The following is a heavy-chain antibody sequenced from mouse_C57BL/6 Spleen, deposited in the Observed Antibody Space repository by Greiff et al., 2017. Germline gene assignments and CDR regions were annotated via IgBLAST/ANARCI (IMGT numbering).Heavy chain of an antibody. CDR1: GYSITSGYY. Sequence: EVKLMESGPGLVKPSQSLSLTCSVTGYSITSGYYWNWLRQFPGNKLELMGYISYDGSNNYNPSLKNRISITRDTSKNTLFLKLNSVTTEDTATDYCSRDDGYYRDYWGQGTTLTVSS. D-gene: IGHD2-3*01. CDR3: SRDDGYYRDY. J-gene: IGHJ2*01. V-gene: IGHV3-6*01. CDR2: ISYDGSN.